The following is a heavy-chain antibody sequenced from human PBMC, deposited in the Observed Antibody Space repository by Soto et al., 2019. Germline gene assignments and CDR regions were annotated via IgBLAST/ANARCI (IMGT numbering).Heavy chain of an antibody. CDR1: GLTFRTHW. CDR3: VRESSSGWYRTPTGAFDI. CDR2: INSDGSST. J-gene: IGHJ3*02. V-gene: IGHV3-74*01. Sequence: PGGSLRLSCAASGLTFRTHWMHWVRQAPGKGLVWVSRINSDGSSTSYADSVKGRFTISRDTAKNKIYLQMNSLRAEDTAVYYCVRESSSGWYRTPTGAFDIWGQGTMVTVSS. D-gene: IGHD6-19*01.